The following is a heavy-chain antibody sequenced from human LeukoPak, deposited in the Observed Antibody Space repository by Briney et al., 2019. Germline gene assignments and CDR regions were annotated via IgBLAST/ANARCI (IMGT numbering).Heavy chain of an antibody. D-gene: IGHD4-23*01. CDR2: IASDGSST. Sequence: GGSLRLSCAASGFTFSSYAMHWVRQAPGKGLVWVSRIASDGSSTTYADSVKGRFSISRDNARNTLYLQMNSLRVEDTAVYYCARGRPHGNDYWGQGTLVTVSS. CDR1: GFTFSSYA. J-gene: IGHJ4*02. CDR3: ARGRPHGNDY. V-gene: IGHV3-74*01.